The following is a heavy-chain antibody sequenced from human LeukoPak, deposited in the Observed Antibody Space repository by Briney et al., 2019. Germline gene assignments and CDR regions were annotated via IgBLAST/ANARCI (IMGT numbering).Heavy chain of an antibody. D-gene: IGHD6-13*01. CDR3: ARDGGAAAGLDFDY. V-gene: IGHV1-18*01. CDR2: ISAYNGNT. CDR1: GYTFTIYG. J-gene: IGHJ4*02. Sequence: ASVTVSFTASGYTFTIYGFSWVRQAPGQGLEWMGWISAYNGNTNYAQKLQGRVTMTTGTSTSTAYMELRSLRSDDTAVYYCARDGGAAAGLDFDYWGQGTLVTVSS.